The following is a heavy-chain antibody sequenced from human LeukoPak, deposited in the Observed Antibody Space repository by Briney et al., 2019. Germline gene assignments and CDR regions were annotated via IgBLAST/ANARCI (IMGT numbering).Heavy chain of an antibody. D-gene: IGHD3-22*01. CDR1: GGTFSSYA. V-gene: IGHV1-69*13. CDR2: IIPIFGTA. CDR3: ATAGYYYDSSGYYPYDAFDI. Sequence: GASVKVSCKASGGTFSSYAISWVRQAPGQGLEWMGGIIPIFGTANYAQKFQGRVTITADESTSTAYMELSSLRSEDTAVYYCATAGYYYDSSGYYPYDAFDIWGQGTMVTVSS. J-gene: IGHJ3*02.